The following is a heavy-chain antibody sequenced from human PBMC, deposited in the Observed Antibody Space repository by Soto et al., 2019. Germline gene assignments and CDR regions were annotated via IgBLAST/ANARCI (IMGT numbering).Heavy chain of an antibody. D-gene: IGHD7-27*01. CDR2: INPNSGGT. CDR3: ARVKASTGDYAFDI. V-gene: IGHV1-2*04. Sequence: ASVKVSCKASGYTFTGYYMHWVRQAPGQGLEWMGWINPNSGGTNYAQKFQGWVTMTRDTSISTAYMELSRLRSDDTAVYYCARVKASTGDYAFDIWGQGTMVTVSS. CDR1: GYTFTGYY. J-gene: IGHJ3*02.